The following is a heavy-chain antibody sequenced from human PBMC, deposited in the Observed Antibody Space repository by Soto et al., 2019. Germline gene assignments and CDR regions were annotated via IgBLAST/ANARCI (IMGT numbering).Heavy chain of an antibody. CDR1: GYTFTSYD. CDR3: ARRAETNGWNGFGADKYYFDF. D-gene: IGHD1-1*01. V-gene: IGHV1-8*01. J-gene: IGHJ4*02. CDR2: MNPNTGDS. Sequence: ASVKVYCKASGYTFTSYDIYWVRQATGQGLEWMGWMNPNTGDSSYAQKFQGRVTMTSDTSITTAHMELSSLRSEDTAVYYCARRAETNGWNGFGADKYYFDFWGQGTLVTVSS.